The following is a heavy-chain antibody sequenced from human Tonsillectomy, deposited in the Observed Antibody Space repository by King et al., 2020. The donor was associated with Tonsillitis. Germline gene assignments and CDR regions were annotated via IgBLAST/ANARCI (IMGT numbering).Heavy chain of an antibody. J-gene: IGHJ5*02. CDR1: GFSLSSARMG. D-gene: IGHD1-1*01. CDR2: IFSNDEK. CDR3: ARIRRGGGYLNWFDP. V-gene: IGHV2-26*01. Sequence: TLKESGPVLVKPTETLTLTCTVSGFSLSSARMGVSWIRQPPGKALEWLAHIFSNDEKSYNPSLKSRLTVSKDTSKSQVVLTMTNMDPVDTGTYYCARIRRGGGYLNWFDPWGQGTLVTVSS.